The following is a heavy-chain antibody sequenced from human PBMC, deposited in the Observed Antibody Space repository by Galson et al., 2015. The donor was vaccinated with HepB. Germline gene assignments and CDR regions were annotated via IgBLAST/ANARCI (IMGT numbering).Heavy chain of an antibody. D-gene: IGHD2-2*01. CDR2: ISAYSGNT. V-gene: IGHV1-18*01. J-gene: IGHJ3*02. Sequence: SVKVSCKASGYAFTSYGISWVRQAPGQGLEWMGWISAYSGNTNYAQKLQGRVTMTTDTSTSTAYMELRSLRSDDTAVYYCARYCSSTSCPGSHAFDIWGQGTMVTVSS. CDR1: GYAFTSYG. CDR3: ARYCSSTSCPGSHAFDI.